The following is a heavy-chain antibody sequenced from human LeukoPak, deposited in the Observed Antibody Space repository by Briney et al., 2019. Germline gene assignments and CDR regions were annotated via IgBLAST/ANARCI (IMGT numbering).Heavy chain of an antibody. CDR3: ARDIHSSGYFDY. CDR1: GFTFSSYA. D-gene: IGHD3-22*01. V-gene: IGHV3-30-3*01. Sequence: GGSLRLSCAASGFTFSSYAMHWVRQAPGKGLEWVAVISYDGSNKYYADSVKGRFTISRDNPKNTLYLQMNSLRAEDTAVYYCARDIHSSGYFDYWGQGTLVTVSS. J-gene: IGHJ4*02. CDR2: ISYDGSNK.